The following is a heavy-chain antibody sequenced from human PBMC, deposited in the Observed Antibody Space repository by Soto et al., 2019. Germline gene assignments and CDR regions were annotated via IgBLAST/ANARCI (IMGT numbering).Heavy chain of an antibody. CDR3: TTEQYCSSNTCPGAFDM. Sequence: GGSLRLSCAASGFTFSNVWMSWVRQAPGKGLEWVGRIKRKSDGETTDYAAPVKGRFTISRDDSKNMLFLQMNSLKTEDTAVYHCTTEQYCSSNTCPGAFDMWGQGTMVTV. CDR1: GFTFSNVW. J-gene: IGHJ3*02. D-gene: IGHD2-2*01. CDR2: IKRKSDGETT. V-gene: IGHV3-15*01.